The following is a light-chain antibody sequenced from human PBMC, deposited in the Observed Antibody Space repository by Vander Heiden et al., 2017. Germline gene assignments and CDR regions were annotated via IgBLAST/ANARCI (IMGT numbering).Light chain of an antibody. CDR2: NTN. Sequence: QTVVPQEPSFSVSPGGTVTLTCGFTSGSVSTNYFPSWYQRTPGQAPRTLIYNTNTRSSGVPDRFSGSILGNKAALTITGAQADDESDYYCVIYMGSGIGVFGGGTKLTVL. J-gene: IGLJ3*02. CDR1: SGSVSTNYF. V-gene: IGLV8-61*01. CDR3: VIYMGSGIGV.